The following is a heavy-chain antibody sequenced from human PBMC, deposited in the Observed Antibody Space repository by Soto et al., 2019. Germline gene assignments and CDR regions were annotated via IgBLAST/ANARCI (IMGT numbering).Heavy chain of an antibody. Sequence: SVKVSCKASGGPFSSYAISWVRQAPGQGLEWMGGIIPIFGTANYAQKFQGRVTITADESTSTAYMELSSLRSEDTAVYYCARGAEQQLGSDYYYYYGMEVWG. CDR2: IIPIFGTA. J-gene: IGHJ6*02. CDR1: GGPFSSYA. D-gene: IGHD6-13*01. V-gene: IGHV1-69*13. CDR3: ARGAEQQLGSDYYYYYGMEV.